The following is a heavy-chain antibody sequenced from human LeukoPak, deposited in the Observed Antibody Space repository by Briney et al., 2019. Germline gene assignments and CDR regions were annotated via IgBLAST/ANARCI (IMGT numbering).Heavy chain of an antibody. CDR2: IDSDGTST. J-gene: IGHJ4*02. Sequence: GSLLLSCAASGFTFRSHWMHWVRQAPGKGLVWVSRIDSDGTSTTYADSVKGRFTITRDSAKNTLYLQMNSLRVEDTAVYYCARQGANYYDSSGLDSWGQGTLVTVSS. D-gene: IGHD3-22*01. CDR1: GFTFRSHW. V-gene: IGHV3-74*01. CDR3: ARQGANYYDSSGLDS.